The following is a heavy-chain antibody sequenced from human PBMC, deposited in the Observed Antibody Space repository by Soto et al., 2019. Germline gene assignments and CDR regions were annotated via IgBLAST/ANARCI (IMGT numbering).Heavy chain of an antibody. J-gene: IGHJ3*02. CDR1: GFTFSSYG. V-gene: IGHV3-30*18. CDR3: AKDLDSSSWLHDAFDI. D-gene: IGHD6-13*01. CDR2: ISYDGSNK. Sequence: GGSLRLSCAASGFTFSSYGMHWVRQAPGKGLEWVAVISYDGSNKYYADSVKGRFTISRGNSKNTLYLQMNSLRAEDTAVYYCAKDLDSSSWLHDAFDIWGQGTMVTVSS.